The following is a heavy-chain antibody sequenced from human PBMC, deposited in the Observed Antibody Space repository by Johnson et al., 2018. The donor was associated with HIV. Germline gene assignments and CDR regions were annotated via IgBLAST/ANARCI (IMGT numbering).Heavy chain of an antibody. CDR1: GFTFSSYD. Sequence: VQLVEFGGGVVQPGRSLRLSCAASGFTFSSYDMHWVRQATGKGLEWVSAIGTAGDTYYPGSVKGRFTISRENAKNSLYLQMNSLRAGDTAVYYCARAIGDGYPGMKAFDIWGQGTMVTVSS. J-gene: IGHJ3*02. CDR3: ARAIGDGYPGMKAFDI. D-gene: IGHD5-24*01. V-gene: IGHV3-13*01. CDR2: IGTAGDT.